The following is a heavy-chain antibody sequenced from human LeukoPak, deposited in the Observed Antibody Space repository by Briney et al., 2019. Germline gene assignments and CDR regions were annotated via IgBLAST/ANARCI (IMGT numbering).Heavy chain of an antibody. Sequence: GGSLRLSCSASGFIFSNTYMRWARQAPGKGLEYISSISGNGGDTHYADSVKGRFTISRDNSKNTLYLQMGSLRAEDTAVYYCARDALLRHCGGDCYPDYWGQGTLVTVSS. CDR1: GFIFSNTY. V-gene: IGHV3-64*02. D-gene: IGHD2-21*02. J-gene: IGHJ4*02. CDR3: ARDALLRHCGGDCYPDY. CDR2: ISGNGGDT.